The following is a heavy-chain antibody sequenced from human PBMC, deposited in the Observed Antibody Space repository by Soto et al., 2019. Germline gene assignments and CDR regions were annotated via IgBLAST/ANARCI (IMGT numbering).Heavy chain of an antibody. CDR3: AREVDLDDYYYYGMDV. CDR1: GGTFSSYA. J-gene: IGHJ6*02. CDR2: IIPIFGTA. Sequence: QVQLVQSGAEVKKPGSSVKVSCKASGGTFSSYAISWVRQAPGQGLEWMGGIIPIFGTANYAQKFQGRVTIPPNESTSTAYMGLSSLRSEDTAVYYCAREVDLDDYYYYGMDVWGQGTTVTVSS. V-gene: IGHV1-69*05. D-gene: IGHD2-2*03.